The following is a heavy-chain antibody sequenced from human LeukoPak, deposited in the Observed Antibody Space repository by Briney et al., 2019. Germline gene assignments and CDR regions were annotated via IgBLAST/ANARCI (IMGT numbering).Heavy chain of an antibody. CDR3: ARTGMTHFYYFDY. CDR1: GGSIGSYY. J-gene: IGHJ4*02. D-gene: IGHD1/OR15-1a*01. Sequence: SETLSLACTVSGGSIGSYYWSWIRQPPGKGLEWIGYIYYSGSTYFNPSLKSRLTISVDTSKNRFSLKLSSVTAADTAVYYCARTGMTHFYYFDYWGQGTLVTVSS. V-gene: IGHV4-59*06. CDR2: IYYSGST.